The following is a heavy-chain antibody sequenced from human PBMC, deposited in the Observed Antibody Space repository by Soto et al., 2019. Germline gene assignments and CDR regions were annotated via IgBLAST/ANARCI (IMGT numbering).Heavy chain of an antibody. Sequence: SETLSLTCAVSGGSISSGGYSWSWIRQPPGKGLEWIGYIYHSGSTYYNPSLKSRVTISVDRSKNQFSLKLSSVTAADTAVYYCARTFISYNWFDPWGQGTLVTVSS. CDR1: GGSISSGGYS. V-gene: IGHV4-30-2*01. J-gene: IGHJ5*02. CDR2: IYHSGST. D-gene: IGHD3-16*01. CDR3: ARTFISYNWFDP.